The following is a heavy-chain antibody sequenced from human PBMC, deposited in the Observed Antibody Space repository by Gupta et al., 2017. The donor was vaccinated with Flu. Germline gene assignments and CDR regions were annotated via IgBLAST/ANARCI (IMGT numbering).Heavy chain of an antibody. CDR2: IYSGGST. D-gene: IGHD3-22*01. J-gene: IGHJ3*02. Sequence: EVQLVESGGGLVKPGGSLRLSCAASGFTVSSNYMSWFRQAPGKGLEWVSVIYSGGSTYYADSVKGRFTISRHNSKNTLYLQMNSLRAEDTAVYYCARDLGQEYYYDSSGYPGSPFDIWGQGTMVTVSS. CDR1: GFTVSSNY. CDR3: ARDLGQEYYYDSSGYPGSPFDI. V-gene: IGHV3-53*04.